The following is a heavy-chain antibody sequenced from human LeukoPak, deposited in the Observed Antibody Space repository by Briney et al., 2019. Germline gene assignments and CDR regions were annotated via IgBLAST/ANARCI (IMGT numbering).Heavy chain of an antibody. Sequence: ASVKVSCKXSGGTFISYAIRWVQQAPGQGLEWMGGIIPIFGTANYSQKFQGRVTITTDESTSTAYMALTSLRSEDTAVYYCARDRAGRFGVVQFDYWGQGTLATVSS. D-gene: IGHD3-3*01. CDR3: ARDRAGRFGVVQFDY. J-gene: IGHJ4*02. CDR1: GGTFISYA. CDR2: IIPIFGTA. V-gene: IGHV1-69*05.